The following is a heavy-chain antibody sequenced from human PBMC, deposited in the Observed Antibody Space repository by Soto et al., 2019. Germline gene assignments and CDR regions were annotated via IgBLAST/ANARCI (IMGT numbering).Heavy chain of an antibody. Sequence: GGSLRLSCAASGFTFSSYGMHWVRQAPGKGLEWVAVISYDGSNKYYADSVKGRFTISRDNSKNTLYLQMNSLRAEDTAVYYCAKDSGGSSGWYFVYDYFDYWGQGTLVTVSS. J-gene: IGHJ4*02. D-gene: IGHD6-19*01. CDR1: GFTFSSYG. V-gene: IGHV3-30*18. CDR2: ISYDGSNK. CDR3: AKDSGGSSGWYFVYDYFDY.